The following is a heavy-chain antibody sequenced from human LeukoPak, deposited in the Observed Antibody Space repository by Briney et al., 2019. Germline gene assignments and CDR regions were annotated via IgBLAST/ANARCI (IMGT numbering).Heavy chain of an antibody. V-gene: IGHV1-24*01. J-gene: IGHJ4*02. CDR2: FDPEDGET. CDR1: GYTLTELS. CDR3: ATNGWAAAGFDY. Sequence: ASVKVSCKVSGYTLTELSMHWVRQAPGKGLEWMGGFDPEDGETTYAQKFQGRVTMTEDTSTDTAYMELSSLRSEDTAVYYCATNGWAAAGFDYWGQGTLVTVSS. D-gene: IGHD6-13*01.